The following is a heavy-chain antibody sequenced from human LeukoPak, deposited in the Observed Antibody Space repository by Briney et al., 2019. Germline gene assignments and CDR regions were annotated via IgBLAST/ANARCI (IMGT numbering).Heavy chain of an antibody. CDR1: GHTFTDYY. CDR3: ARSASTSWLHFDY. J-gene: IGHJ4*02. V-gene: IGHV1-2*06. CDR2: IILKTGGT. D-gene: IGHD6-13*01. Sequence: ASVKVSCKASGHTFTDYYIHWVRQAPGQGLEWMGRIILKTGGTDYAQKFQGSVTMTRDTSISTAYLELSGLRSDDTAVYYCARSASTSWLHFDYWGQGTLVTVSS.